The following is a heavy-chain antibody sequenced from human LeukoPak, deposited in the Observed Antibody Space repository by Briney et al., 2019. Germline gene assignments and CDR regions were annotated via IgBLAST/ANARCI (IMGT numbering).Heavy chain of an antibody. CDR3: ARVSGVVAKAAFDI. J-gene: IGHJ3*02. CDR1: GYTFTGYY. V-gene: IGHV1-2*02. CDR2: INPNSGGT. D-gene: IGHD3-22*01. Sequence: GASVKVSCKASGYTFTGYYMHWVRQAPGQGLEWMGWINPNSGGTNYAQKFQGRVTMTRDTPISTAYMELSRLRSDDTAVYYCARVSGVVAKAAFDIWGQGTMVTVSS.